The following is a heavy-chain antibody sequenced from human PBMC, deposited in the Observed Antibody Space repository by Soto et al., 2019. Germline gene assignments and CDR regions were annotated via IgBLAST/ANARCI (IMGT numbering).Heavy chain of an antibody. J-gene: IGHJ6*02. Sequence: QVQLVQSGAEVKKPGSSVKVSCKASGGTFSSYAISWVRQAPGQGLEWMGGIIPIFGTANYAQKFQGRVTITADESTSTAYMELSSLRSEDTAVYYCARGVGDYYDSSGYPQCMDVWGQGTTVTVSS. CDR3: ARGVGDYYDSSGYPQCMDV. CDR2: IIPIFGTA. D-gene: IGHD3-22*01. CDR1: GGTFSSYA. V-gene: IGHV1-69*01.